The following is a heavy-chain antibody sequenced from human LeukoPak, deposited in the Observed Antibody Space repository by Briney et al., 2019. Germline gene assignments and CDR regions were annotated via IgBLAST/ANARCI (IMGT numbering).Heavy chain of an antibody. CDR2: IRYVGSNK. Sequence: GGSLRLSCAASGFTFSSYGMHWVRQAPGKGLEWVAFIRYVGSNKYYADSVKGRFTISRDNSKNTLYLQMNSLRAEDTAVYYCASARLISGYSYGLPDDYWGQGTLVTVSS. CDR1: GFTFSSYG. CDR3: ASARLISGYSYGLPDDY. J-gene: IGHJ4*02. D-gene: IGHD5-18*01. V-gene: IGHV3-30*02.